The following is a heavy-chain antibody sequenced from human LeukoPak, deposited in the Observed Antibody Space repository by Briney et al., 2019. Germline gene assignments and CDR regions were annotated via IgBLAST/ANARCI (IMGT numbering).Heavy chain of an antibody. CDR2: IYHSGST. CDR1: GGSISSSNW. J-gene: IGHJ4*02. CDR3: ARYYYGSGSYYYFDY. D-gene: IGHD3-10*01. Sequence: SETLSLTCAVSGGSISSSNWWSWVRQPPGKGLEWIGEIYHSGSTNYNPSLKSRVTISVDKSKNQFSLKLSSVTAADTAVYYCARYYYGSGSYYYFDYWGQGTLVTVSS. V-gene: IGHV4-4*02.